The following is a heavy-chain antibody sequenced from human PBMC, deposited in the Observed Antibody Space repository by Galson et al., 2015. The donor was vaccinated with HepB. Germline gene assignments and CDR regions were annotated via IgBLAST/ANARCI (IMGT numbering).Heavy chain of an antibody. CDR3: PIVVVKVY. CDR2: ISYDGSNK. CDR1: GFTFSSYA. V-gene: IGHV3-30-3*01. Sequence: SLRLSCAASGFTFSSYAMHWVRQAPGKGLEWVAVISYDGSNKYYADSVKGRFTISRDNSKNTLYLQMNSLRAEDTAVYYCPIVVVKVYWGQGTLVTVSS. J-gene: IGHJ4*02. D-gene: IGHD2-15*01.